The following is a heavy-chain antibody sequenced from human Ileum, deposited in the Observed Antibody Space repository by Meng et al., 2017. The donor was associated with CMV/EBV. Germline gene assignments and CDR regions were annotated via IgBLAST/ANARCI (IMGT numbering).Heavy chain of an antibody. D-gene: IGHD4-17*01. CDR1: GYTCTRYA. Sequence: SCKASGYTCTRYAMHWVRQAPGQGLEWMGWINGANGNTKYSQKFQDRVTFTRDTSANTAYMEMRSLRSEDTAVYYCARIESGAHFDSWGQGTLVTVSS. CDR2: INGANGNT. CDR3: ARIESGAHFDS. J-gene: IGHJ4*02. V-gene: IGHV1-3*01.